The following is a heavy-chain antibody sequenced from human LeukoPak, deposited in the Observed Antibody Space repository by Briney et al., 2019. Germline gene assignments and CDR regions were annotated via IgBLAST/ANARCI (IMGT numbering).Heavy chain of an antibody. CDR2: IKQDGSEK. D-gene: IGHD6-19*01. V-gene: IGHV3-7*01. Sequence: GGSLRLSCAASGFRFSNYWMIWVRQAPGQGLEWVANIKQDGSEKSYVDSVKGRFTISRDNAKNSLYLQMNSLRAEDTAVYYCARARTSGDEALAGNYWGQGTLVTVSS. CDR1: GFRFSNYW. J-gene: IGHJ4*02. CDR3: ARARTSGDEALAGNY.